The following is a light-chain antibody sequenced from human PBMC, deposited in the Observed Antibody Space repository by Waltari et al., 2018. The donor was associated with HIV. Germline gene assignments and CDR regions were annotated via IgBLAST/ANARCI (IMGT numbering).Light chain of an antibody. CDR1: SSNIGSNT. V-gene: IGLV1-44*01. CDR3: YAAADNKAI. Sequence: QSVLTQPPSASGTPGLRVTISCSGSSSNIGSNTVNWYQQFPGTAPKLLIYSSNQRPSGVPDRFSGSKSGTSASLAISGAQVEDEADYYCYAAADNKAIFGGGTKLTVL. CDR2: SSN. J-gene: IGLJ2*01.